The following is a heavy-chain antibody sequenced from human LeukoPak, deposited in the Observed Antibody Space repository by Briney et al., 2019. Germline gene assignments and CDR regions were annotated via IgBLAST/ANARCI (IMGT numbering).Heavy chain of an antibody. D-gene: IGHD6-19*01. Sequence: ASVKVSCKASGYTFTGYYMHWVRQAPGQGLEWMGWISAYNGNTNYAQKFQGRVTMTRNTSISTAYMELSSLRSEDTAVYYCARGRRKAVADWFDPWGQGTLVTVSS. J-gene: IGHJ5*02. CDR1: GYTFTGYY. V-gene: IGHV1-8*02. CDR2: ISAYNGNT. CDR3: ARGRRKAVADWFDP.